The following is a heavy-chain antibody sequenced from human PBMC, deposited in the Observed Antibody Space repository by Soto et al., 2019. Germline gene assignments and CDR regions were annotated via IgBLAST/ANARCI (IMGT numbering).Heavy chain of an antibody. Sequence: QVQLQESGSGLVKPSQSLSLTCTVSGVSLNTADTWWSWIRQSPGKVLELIGYYHSGGSTYYDAYFSSRVIISAEPSNSQFSLKLSSVTVADTAVYFCVRSRQMESGNDYGLDVWGQGTTVTVSS. CDR2: YHSGGST. D-gene: IGHD1-1*01. CDR1: GVSLNTADTW. V-gene: IGHV4-30-4*01. CDR3: VRSRQMESGNDYGLDV. J-gene: IGHJ6*02.